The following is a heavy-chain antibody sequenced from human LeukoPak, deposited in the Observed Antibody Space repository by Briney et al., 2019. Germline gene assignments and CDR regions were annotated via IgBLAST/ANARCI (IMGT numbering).Heavy chain of an antibody. Sequence: ASVTASCTTSGGAFSSYDISWLRQAPGQGLEWMGGITPIFGTANYAQKFQGRVTITAVESMSTAYMELSSLRSEDTAVYYCARGWLAETTVVTPYNYWGQGTLVTVSS. V-gene: IGHV1-69*13. D-gene: IGHD4-23*01. CDR1: GGAFSSYD. CDR3: ARGWLAETTVVTPYNY. J-gene: IGHJ4*02. CDR2: ITPIFGTA.